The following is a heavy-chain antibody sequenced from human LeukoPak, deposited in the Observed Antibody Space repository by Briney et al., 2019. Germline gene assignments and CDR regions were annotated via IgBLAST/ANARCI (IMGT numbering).Heavy chain of an antibody. CDR1: GGSISSYY. CDR3: ARRRNYYGSGSYIYDY. CDR2: IYTSGNA. V-gene: IGHV4-4*07. Sequence: SETLSLTCSVSGGSISSYYWSWIRQPAGKGLEWIGRIYTSGNANYNPSLKSRVTMSVDTSKNQFSLKLSSVTAADTAVYYCARRRNYYGSGSYIYDYWGQGTLVTVSS. J-gene: IGHJ4*02. D-gene: IGHD3-10*01.